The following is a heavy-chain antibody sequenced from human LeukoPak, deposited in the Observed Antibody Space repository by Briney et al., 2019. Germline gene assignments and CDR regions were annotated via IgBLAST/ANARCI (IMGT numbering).Heavy chain of an antibody. CDR2: ISSSSSYI. CDR3: ARDGGSGYDRGDY. J-gene: IGHJ4*02. D-gene: IGHD5-12*01. V-gene: IGHV3-21*01. CDR1: GFIFSSYS. Sequence: KAGGSLRLSCAASGFIFSSYSMNWVRQAPGKGLEWVSSISSSSSYIYYADSVKGRLTISRDNAKNSLYPQMNSLRAEDTAVYYCARDGGSGYDRGDYWGQGTLVTVSS.